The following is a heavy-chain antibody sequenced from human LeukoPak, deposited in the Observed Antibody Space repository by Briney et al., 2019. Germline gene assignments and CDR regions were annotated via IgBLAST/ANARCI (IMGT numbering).Heavy chain of an antibody. CDR3: ARVGSRWLPSPDY. D-gene: IGHD5-24*01. V-gene: IGHV1-2*02. Sequence: PGGSLRLSCAASGYTFTGYYMHWVRQAPGQGLEWMGWINPNSGGTNYAQKFQGRVTMTRDTSISTAYMELSRLRSDDTAVYYCARVGSRWLPSPDYWGQGTLVTVSS. J-gene: IGHJ4*02. CDR1: GYTFTGYY. CDR2: INPNSGGT.